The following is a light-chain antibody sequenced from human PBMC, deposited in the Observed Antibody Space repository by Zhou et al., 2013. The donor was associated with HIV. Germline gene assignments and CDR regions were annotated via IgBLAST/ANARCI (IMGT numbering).Light chain of an antibody. J-gene: IGKJ2*01. V-gene: IGKV1-39*01. Sequence: DIQMTQSPSSLSAFVGDRVTITCRASQNIANNLIWYQQEPGKAPKLLIYVASSLQSGVPSRFSGSGSGTDFTLTISSLQPEDFATYYCQQSYYIPRTFGQGTKLEIK. CDR1: QNIANN. CDR2: VAS. CDR3: QQSYYIPRT.